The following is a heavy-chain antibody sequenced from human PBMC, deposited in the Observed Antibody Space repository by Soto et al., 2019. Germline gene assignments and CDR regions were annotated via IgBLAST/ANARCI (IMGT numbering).Heavy chain of an antibody. CDR1: GFTFSDYY. D-gene: IGHD2-2*01. J-gene: IGHJ6*01. CDR2: ISSSGSTI. Sequence: PGGSLRLSCAASGFTFSDYYMSWIRQVPGQGLERVSYISSSGSTIYYADSVKGRFTISRDNAKNSLYLQMNSLRAEDTAVYYWAGDHIVVVTAHFMHVWGKGSTVTVGS. CDR3: AGDHIVVVTAHFMHV. V-gene: IGHV3-11*01.